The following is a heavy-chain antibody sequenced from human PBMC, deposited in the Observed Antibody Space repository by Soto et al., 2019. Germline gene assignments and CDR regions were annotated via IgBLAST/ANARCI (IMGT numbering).Heavy chain of an antibody. CDR2: IYYSGST. D-gene: IGHD5-18*01. J-gene: IGHJ6*02. Sequence: SETLSLTCTVSGGSISSYYWRWIRQPPGKGLEWIGYIYYSGSTNYNPSLKSRVTISVDTSKNQFSLKLSSVTAADTAVYYCARVKDTAMVSRYYGMDVWGQGTTVT. V-gene: IGHV4-59*01. CDR1: GGSISSYY. CDR3: ARVKDTAMVSRYYGMDV.